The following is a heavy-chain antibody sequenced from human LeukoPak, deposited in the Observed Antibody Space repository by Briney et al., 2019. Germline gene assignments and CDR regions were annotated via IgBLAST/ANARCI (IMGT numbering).Heavy chain of an antibody. D-gene: IGHD4-17*01. J-gene: IGHJ4*02. CDR2: INHSGYT. V-gene: IGHV4-34*01. CDR1: GVSFNDYY. CDR3: TRMTTGHDY. Sequence: PSETLSLTCAVSGVSFNDYYWSWVRQTPGKGLEWIGEINHSGYTNDSPSLKSRVTLSIDTSRKQFSLNLRSVTVADTGIYYCTRMTTGHDYWGQGSLVTVSS.